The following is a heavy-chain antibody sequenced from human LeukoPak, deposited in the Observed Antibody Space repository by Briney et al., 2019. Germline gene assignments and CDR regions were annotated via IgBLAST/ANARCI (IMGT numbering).Heavy chain of an antibody. D-gene: IGHD3-9*01. CDR2: INGDNGNT. J-gene: IGHJ5*02. CDR3: ARAPYDILTGYSLNWFDP. Sequence: ASVKVSCKASGYTFTTYAMHWVRQAPGQRLEWMGWINGDNGNTKYSQKFQGRVTITRDTSAYKGYMELRGLSYADTAVYFCARAPYDILTGYSLNWFDPWGQGTLVTVSS. V-gene: IGHV1-3*01. CDR1: GYTFTTYA.